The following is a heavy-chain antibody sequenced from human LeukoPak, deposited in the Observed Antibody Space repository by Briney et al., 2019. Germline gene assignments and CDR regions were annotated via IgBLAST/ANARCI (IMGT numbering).Heavy chain of an antibody. J-gene: IGHJ5*02. Sequence: PSETLSLTCTVSGGSISSSSYYWGWIRQPPGKGLEWIGSIYYSGSTYYNPSLKSRVTISVDTSKNQFSLKLSSVTAADTAVYYCARRGPKWELLRSGLWFDPWGQGTLVTVSS. CDR3: ARRGPKWELLRSGLWFDP. CDR1: GGSISSSSYY. D-gene: IGHD1-26*01. V-gene: IGHV4-39*01. CDR2: IYYSGST.